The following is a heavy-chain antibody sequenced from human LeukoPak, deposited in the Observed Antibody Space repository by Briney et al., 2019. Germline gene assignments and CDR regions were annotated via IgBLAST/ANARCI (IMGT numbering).Heavy chain of an antibody. CDR2: ISHDGSNK. J-gene: IGHJ4*02. Sequence: AGGSLRLACVASGFAFSSYGMHWVRQAPGKGLEWVVVISHDGSNKYYADSVKGRFTISRDNSKNTLYLQMNSLRAEDTAVYYCAEDYRGYYSYFDYWGQGTLVTVSS. CDR1: GFAFSSYG. D-gene: IGHD3-22*01. V-gene: IGHV3-30*18. CDR3: AEDYRGYYSYFDY.